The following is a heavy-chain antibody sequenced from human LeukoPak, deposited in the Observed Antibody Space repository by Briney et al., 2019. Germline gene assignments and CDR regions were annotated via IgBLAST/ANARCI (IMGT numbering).Heavy chain of an antibody. J-gene: IGHJ5*02. V-gene: IGHV7-4-1*02. D-gene: IGHD2-2*01. CDR2: INTNTGNP. CDR1: GYTFASYA. Sequence: ASVKVSCKASGYTFASYAMNWVRQAPGQGLEWMGWINTNTGNPTYAQGFTGRFVFSLDTSVSTAYLQISSLKAEDTAVYYCARTGFVVVPAAMSYNWFDPWGQGTLVTVSS. CDR3: ARTGFVVVPAAMSYNWFDP.